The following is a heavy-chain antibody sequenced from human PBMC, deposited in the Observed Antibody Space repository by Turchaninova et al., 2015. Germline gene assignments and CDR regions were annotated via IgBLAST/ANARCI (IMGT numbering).Heavy chain of an antibody. CDR3: ARSGGSAWYWFDP. D-gene: IGHD6-19*01. V-gene: IGHV5-51*01. J-gene: IGHJ5*02. Sequence: VHLVPSGAAVKKPVESRNISCTGSGYIFTCYWIGWVGQMPGKGLGWMGVIYPADSDTRYSPSFQCQVTTSADKSISTAYLQGSSLKASDTAMYYCARSGGSAWYWFDPWGQGTLVTVSS. CDR1: GYIFTCYW. CDR2: IYPADSDT.